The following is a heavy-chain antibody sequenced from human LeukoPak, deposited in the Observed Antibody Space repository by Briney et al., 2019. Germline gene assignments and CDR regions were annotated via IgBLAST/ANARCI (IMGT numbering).Heavy chain of an antibody. V-gene: IGHV4-39*01. D-gene: IGHD3-22*01. J-gene: IGHJ5*02. CDR2: INYSGST. CDR3: ARGESDSSGLFSGNWFDP. CDR1: GGSIIGSTSY. Sequence: SETLSLTCTVSGGSIIGSTSYWGWIRQPPGKGLDWIGIINYSGSTYYNPSLRSRVTISVDTSKNQFSLKLNSVTAADTAVYYCARGESDSSGLFSGNWFDPWGQGTLVTVSS.